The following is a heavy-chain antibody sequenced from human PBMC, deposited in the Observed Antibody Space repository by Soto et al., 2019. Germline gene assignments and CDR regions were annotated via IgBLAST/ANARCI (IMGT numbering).Heavy chain of an antibody. CDR1: GFTFDDYA. V-gene: IGHV3-9*01. CDR3: VKDESINWYSGHFRH. J-gene: IGHJ1*01. D-gene: IGHD6-13*01. Sequence: EVQLVESGGGLVQPGRSLRLSCAASGFTFDDYAMHWVRQVPGKGLEWVSGINWNSGSIGYGDSVKGRFAISRDNAKNSLPLQRNSLSADDTAVYYCVKDESINWYSGHFRHWGQGTLVTVSS. CDR2: INWNSGSI.